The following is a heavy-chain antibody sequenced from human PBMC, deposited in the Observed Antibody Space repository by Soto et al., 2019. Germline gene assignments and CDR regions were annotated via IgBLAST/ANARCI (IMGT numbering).Heavy chain of an antibody. V-gene: IGHV1-58*02. CDR1: GFTFTSSA. CDR3: AAGLGCSGGSCYAAGAVSSYMDV. CDR2: IVVGSGNT. Sequence: SVKVSCKASGFTFTSSAMQWVRQARGQRLEWIGWIVVGSGNTNYAQKFQERVTITRDMSTSTAYMELSSLRSEDTAVYYCAAGLGCSGGSCYAAGAVSSYMDVWGKGTTVTVS. J-gene: IGHJ6*03. D-gene: IGHD2-15*01.